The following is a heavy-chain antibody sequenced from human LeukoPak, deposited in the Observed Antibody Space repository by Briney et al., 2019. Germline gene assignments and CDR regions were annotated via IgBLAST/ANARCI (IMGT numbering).Heavy chain of an antibody. V-gene: IGHV3-9*01. J-gene: IGHJ6*03. CDR2: IDWNSGSI. Sequence: PGRSLRLSCAASGFTFDDYAMHWVRQGPGRRLEWVSGIDWNSGSIGYADSVEGRFTISRDNAKNSLYLQMNSLRAEDTALYYCVKDYNPNNYHMDVWGKGTMVTVSS. CDR1: GFTFDDYA. D-gene: IGHD1-14*01. CDR3: VKDYNPNNYHMDV.